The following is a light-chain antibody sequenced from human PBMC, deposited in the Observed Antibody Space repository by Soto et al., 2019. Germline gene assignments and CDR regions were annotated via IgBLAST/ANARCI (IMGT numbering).Light chain of an antibody. Sequence: EIVMTQSPATLSVSPVEIATLSCRASQSVSSNLAWYQQKPGQAPRLLISDASTRATGIPARFSGSGSGTEFTLTISSLQSEDFAVYYCQQYNNWPQLTFGGGTKVDIK. CDR3: QQYNNWPQLT. CDR1: QSVSSN. V-gene: IGKV3-15*01. J-gene: IGKJ4*01. CDR2: DAS.